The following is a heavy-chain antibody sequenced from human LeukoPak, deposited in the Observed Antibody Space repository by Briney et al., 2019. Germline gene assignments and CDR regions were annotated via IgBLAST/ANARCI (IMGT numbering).Heavy chain of an antibody. J-gene: IGHJ3*02. V-gene: IGHV4-34*01. CDR1: GFTFSDYY. CDR2: INHSGGT. Sequence: PGGSLRLSCAASGFTFSDYYMSWIRQPPGKGLEWIGEINHSGGTNYNPSLKSRVTISVDTSKNQFSLKLSSVTAADTAVYYCARHPIGSGSGSYYGAFDIWGQGTMVTVSS. CDR3: ARHPIGSGSGSYYGAFDI. D-gene: IGHD1-26*01.